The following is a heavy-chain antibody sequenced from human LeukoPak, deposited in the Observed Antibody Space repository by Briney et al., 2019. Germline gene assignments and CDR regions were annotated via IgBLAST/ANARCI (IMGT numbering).Heavy chain of an antibody. CDR1: GGSISSRSYY. J-gene: IGHJ4*02. CDR2: LFDSGNT. D-gene: IGHD3-22*01. CDR3: ARELLNYDSSGYIDY. Sequence: SETLSLTCIVSGGSISSRSYYWDWIRQPPGKGLEWIGNLFDSGNTHYNPSLRSRLTMSVDTSKNQFSLKLSSVTAADTAVYYCARELLNYDSSGYIDYWGQGTLVTVSS. V-gene: IGHV4-39*07.